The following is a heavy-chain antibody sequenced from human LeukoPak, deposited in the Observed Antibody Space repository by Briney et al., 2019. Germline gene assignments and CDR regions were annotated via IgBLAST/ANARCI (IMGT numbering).Heavy chain of an antibody. V-gene: IGHV4-34*01. Sequence: SETLSLTCAVYGGSFSGYYWSWIRQPPGKGLEWIGEINHSGATNYNPSLKSRVTISVDTSKNQFSLNLSSVTAADTAVYYCARARAALTKWFDPWGQGTLVNVS. CDR3: ARARAALTKWFDP. D-gene: IGHD4/OR15-4a*01. CDR1: GGSFSGYY. CDR2: INHSGAT. J-gene: IGHJ5*02.